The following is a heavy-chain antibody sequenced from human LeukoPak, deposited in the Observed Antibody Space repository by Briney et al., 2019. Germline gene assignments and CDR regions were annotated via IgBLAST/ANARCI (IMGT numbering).Heavy chain of an antibody. CDR1: GFTFSAYS. V-gene: IGHV3-21*01. CDR2: ISSTSTYI. CDR3: AKESMGRSGDV. J-gene: IGHJ6*04. D-gene: IGHD5-24*01. Sequence: GGSLRLSCAASGFTFSAYSMNWVRQAPGKGLEWVSSISSTSTYIYYADSMKGRFTISRDNAKNSLYLQMNSLRAEDTAVYYCAKESMGRSGDVWGKGTTVTVSS.